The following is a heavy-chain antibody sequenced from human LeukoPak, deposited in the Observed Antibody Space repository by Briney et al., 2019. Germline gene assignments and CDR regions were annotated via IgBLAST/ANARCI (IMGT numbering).Heavy chain of an antibody. CDR2: IKEDGTET. CDR3: AKDNRRHYTSGPNPDSLH. D-gene: IGHD6-19*01. J-gene: IGHJ4*02. V-gene: IGHV3-7*03. Sequence: PGGSLRLSCAASGFTFSSYAMSWVRQAPGKGLEWVANIKEDGTETYYVDSVKGRFTISRDNAKNSLYLQMNSLRVEDTAFYYCAKDNRRHYTSGPNPDSLHWGQGALVTVSS. CDR1: GFTFSSYA.